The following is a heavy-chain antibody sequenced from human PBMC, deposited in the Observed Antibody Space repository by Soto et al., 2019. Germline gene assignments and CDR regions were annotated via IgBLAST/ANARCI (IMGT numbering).Heavy chain of an antibody. D-gene: IGHD4-4*01. V-gene: IGHV1-46*03. CDR1: GSTLTELS. CDR3: ARDRHSNSYYFDY. CDR2: NNXSGGNX. Sequence: GXSVKXSCKVSGSTLTELSMHWVRQAPGKVLECMGINNXSGGNXSYAQKFQGRXXMTRDTSXXXVYMELSSLRSEDTAVYYCARDRHSNSYYFDYWGQGTLVTVSS. J-gene: IGHJ4*02.